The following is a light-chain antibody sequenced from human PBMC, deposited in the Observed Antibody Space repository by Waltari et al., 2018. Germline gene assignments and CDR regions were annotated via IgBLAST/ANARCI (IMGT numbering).Light chain of an antibody. CDR2: DVS. CDR1: SSDVGGYNY. J-gene: IGLJ3*02. V-gene: IGLV2-11*01. Sequence: QSALTQPRSVSGSPGQSVTISCTGTSSDVGGYNYVSWYQQYPGKAPKLMIYDVSKRPSGVPDRFSGSKSGSTASLTISGLQAEDEVDYYCCSYAGSYTPWVFGGGTKLTVL. CDR3: CSYAGSYTPWV.